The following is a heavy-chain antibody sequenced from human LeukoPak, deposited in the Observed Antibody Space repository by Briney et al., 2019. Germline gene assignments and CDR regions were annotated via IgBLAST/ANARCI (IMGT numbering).Heavy chain of an antibody. V-gene: IGHV3-11*01. D-gene: IGHD3-22*01. J-gene: IGHJ4*02. CDR3: ARRGYYDSSGYYYVEGIYY. CDR1: GFTFGDYY. Sequence: GGSLRLSCAASGFTFGDYYMSWIRQAPGKGLEWVSYISSSGSTIYYADSVKGRFTISRDNAKNSLYLQMNSLRAEDTAVYYCARRGYYDSSGYYYVEGIYYWGQGTLVTVSS. CDR2: ISSSGSTI.